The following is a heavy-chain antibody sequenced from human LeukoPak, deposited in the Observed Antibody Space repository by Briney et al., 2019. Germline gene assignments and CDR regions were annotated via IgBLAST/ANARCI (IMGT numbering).Heavy chain of an antibody. V-gene: IGHV4-4*09. CDR2: IYTSGST. D-gene: IGHD6-19*01. CDR3: ARRPSSGWLDF. Sequence: SETLSLTCTVSGGSINGYYWSWLRQPPGKGLEWIGNIYTSGSTNYNPSLKSRVTISVDTSKNQFSLKLSSVTAADRAVYYCARRPSSGWLDFWGQGILVTVSS. J-gene: IGHJ5*01. CDR1: GGSINGYY.